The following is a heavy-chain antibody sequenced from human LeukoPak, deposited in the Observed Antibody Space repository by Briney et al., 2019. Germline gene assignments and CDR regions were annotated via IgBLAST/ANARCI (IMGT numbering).Heavy chain of an antibody. CDR3: ARGAYYDSSGYSDFDY. Sequence: EASVKVSCKASGGTFSSYAISWVRQAPGQGLEWMGIINPSGGSTSYAQKFQGRVTMTRDTSTSTVYMELSSLRSEDTAVYYCARGAYYDSSGYSDFDYWGQGTLVTVSS. CDR2: INPSGGST. J-gene: IGHJ4*02. CDR1: GGTFSSYA. V-gene: IGHV1-46*01. D-gene: IGHD3-22*01.